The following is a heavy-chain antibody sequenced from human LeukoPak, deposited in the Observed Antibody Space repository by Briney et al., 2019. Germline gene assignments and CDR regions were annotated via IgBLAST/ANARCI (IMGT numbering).Heavy chain of an antibody. V-gene: IGHV4-61*02. CDR3: ARGYGGNFEFDY. Sequence: SETLSLTCTVSGGSISSGSYYWRWIRQPAGKGLEWIGRIYTSGSTNYNPSLKSRVTIPVDTSKNQFSLKLSSVTAADTAVYYCARGYGGNFEFDYWGQGTLVTVSS. J-gene: IGHJ4*02. D-gene: IGHD4-23*01. CDR1: GGSISSGSYY. CDR2: IYTSGST.